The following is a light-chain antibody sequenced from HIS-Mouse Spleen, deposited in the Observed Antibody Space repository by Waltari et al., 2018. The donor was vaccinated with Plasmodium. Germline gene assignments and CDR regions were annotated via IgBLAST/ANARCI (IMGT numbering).Light chain of an antibody. J-gene: IGKJ1*01. CDR2: AES. CDR1: QSISNY. Sequence: DIQMTQSPSSLSASVGDRVTITCRASQSISNYLNWYQQKPGKAPKFLIYAESTLQSGVPSRLSGSGAGTDFTLTISSLQPEDFATYYCQQSYSTWTFGQGTKVEIK. CDR3: QQSYSTWT. V-gene: IGKV1-39*01.